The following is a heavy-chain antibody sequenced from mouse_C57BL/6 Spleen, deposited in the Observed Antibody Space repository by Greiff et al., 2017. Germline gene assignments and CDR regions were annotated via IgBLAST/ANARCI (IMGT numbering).Heavy chain of an antibody. CDR2: INPSSGYT. CDR1: GYTFTSYA. D-gene: IGHD2-1*01. Sequence: QVQLQQSGAELARPGASVKMSCKASGYTFTSYAMHWVKQRPGQGLEWIGYINPSSGYTKYNQKFKDKATLTADKSSSTAYMQLSSLTSEDSAVDYCARARGNYGDPWFAYWGQGTLVTVSA. J-gene: IGHJ3*01. V-gene: IGHV1-4*01. CDR3: ARARGNYGDPWFAY.